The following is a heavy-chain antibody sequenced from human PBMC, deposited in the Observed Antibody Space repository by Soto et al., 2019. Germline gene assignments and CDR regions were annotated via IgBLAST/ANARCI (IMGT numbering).Heavy chain of an antibody. J-gene: IGHJ6*02. Sequence: EVQLVESGGGLVKPGGSLRLSCAASGFTFSNAWMNWVRQAPGKGLEWGGRIKSKTDGGTTDYAAPVKGRFTISRDDSKNTLYLQMNSLKTEDTAVYYCTTDAFERYCSSTSCSYYYYYGMDVWGQGTTVTVSS. CDR2: IKSKTDGGTT. V-gene: IGHV3-15*07. D-gene: IGHD2-2*01. CDR3: TTDAFERYCSSTSCSYYYYYGMDV. CDR1: GFTFSNAW.